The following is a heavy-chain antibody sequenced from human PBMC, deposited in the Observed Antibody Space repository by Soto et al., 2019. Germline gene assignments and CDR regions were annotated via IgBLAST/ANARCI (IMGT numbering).Heavy chain of an antibody. J-gene: IGHJ4*02. CDR1: GFTFSNYA. D-gene: IGHD3-10*01. CDR2: VSGGGGDT. V-gene: IGHV3-23*01. Sequence: GGSLRLSCAASGFTFSNYAMSWVRQAPGKGLEWVSAVSGGGGDTYYADSVKGRFTISRDNSKNTLYLQVTSLRAEDTAVYYCAKGLWFGESYGLSDYWGQGTLDTVSS. CDR3: AKGLWFGESYGLSDY.